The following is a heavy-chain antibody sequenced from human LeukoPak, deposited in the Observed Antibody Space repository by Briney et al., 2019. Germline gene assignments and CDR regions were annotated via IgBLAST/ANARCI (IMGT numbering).Heavy chain of an antibody. V-gene: IGHV3-30*18. CDR1: GFTFSSYG. CDR2: ISYDRSNK. J-gene: IGHJ4*02. CDR3: AKSRTYSSSWYNFDY. Sequence: PGGSLRLSCAASGFTFSSYGMHWVRQAPGKGLEWVAVISYDRSNKYYADSVKGRFTISRDNSKNTLYLQMNSLRAEDTAVYYCAKSRTYSSSWYNFDYWGQGTLVTVSS. D-gene: IGHD6-13*01.